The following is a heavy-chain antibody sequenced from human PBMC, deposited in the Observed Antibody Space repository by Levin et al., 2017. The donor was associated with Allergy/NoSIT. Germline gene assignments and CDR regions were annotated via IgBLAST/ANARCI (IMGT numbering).Heavy chain of an antibody. Sequence: GGSLRLSCAASGFTFSSYAMSWVRQAPGKGLEWVSAISGSGGSTYYADSVKGRFTISRDNSKNTLYLQMNSLRAEDTAVYYCAKGAGLVVVPAAMVDYWGQGTLVTVSS. D-gene: IGHD2-2*01. V-gene: IGHV3-23*01. CDR1: GFTFSSYA. CDR2: ISGSGGST. J-gene: IGHJ4*02. CDR3: AKGAGLVVVPAAMVDY.